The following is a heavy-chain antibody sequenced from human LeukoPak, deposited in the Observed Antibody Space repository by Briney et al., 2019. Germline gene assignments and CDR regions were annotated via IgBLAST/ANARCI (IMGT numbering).Heavy chain of an antibody. CDR3: ARRGIAVAGGYYFDY. D-gene: IGHD6-19*01. V-gene: IGHV3-30-3*01. CDR2: ISYDRSNK. J-gene: IGHJ4*02. Sequence: GGSLRLSCAASGFTFSSYAMHWVRQAPGKGLEWVAVISYDRSNKYYADSVKGRFTISRDNSKNTLYLQMSSLKASDTAMYYCARRGIAVAGGYYFDYWGQGTLVTVSS. CDR1: GFTFSSYA.